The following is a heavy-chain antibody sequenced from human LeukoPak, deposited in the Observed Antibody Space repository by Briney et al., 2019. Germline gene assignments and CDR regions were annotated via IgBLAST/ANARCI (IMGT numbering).Heavy chain of an antibody. D-gene: IGHD3-16*01. CDR3: ARTSPTSHFDF. CDR1: GFTFTTYW. J-gene: IGHJ4*02. CDR2: INGDGSNS. V-gene: IGHV3-74*01. Sequence: GGSLRLSCVAPGFTFTTYWMHWVRQAPGKGLVWVSRINGDGSNSNYADSVKGRFTISRDNARNTLYLQMNGLRAEDTALYYCARTSPTSHFDFWGQGTLVTVSS.